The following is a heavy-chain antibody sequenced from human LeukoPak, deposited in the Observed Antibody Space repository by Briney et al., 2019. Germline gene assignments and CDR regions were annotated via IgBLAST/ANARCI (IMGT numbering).Heavy chain of an antibody. CDR3: ASGATMVRGVVITEGIDYFDY. V-gene: IGHV1-2*02. CDR1: GYTFTAYY. Sequence: ASVKVSCKASGYTFTAYYIHWVRQAPGQGLEWVGWINPNSGGTNYAQRFQGRVTMTRDTSISTAYMELNRLTSDDTAVYYCASGATMVRGVVITEGIDYFDYWGQGTLVTVSS. D-gene: IGHD3-10*01. CDR2: INPNSGGT. J-gene: IGHJ4*02.